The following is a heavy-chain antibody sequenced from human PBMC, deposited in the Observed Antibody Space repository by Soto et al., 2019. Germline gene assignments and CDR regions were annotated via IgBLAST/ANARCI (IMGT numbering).Heavy chain of an antibody. Sequence: GGSLRLSCAASGFTFSDYYMSWIRQAPGKGLEWVSYISSSGSTIYYADSVRGRFTISRDNAKNSLYLQMNSLRAEDTAVYYCARDRSRMWDTAMVSKRYYYYGMDVWGQGTTVTVSS. J-gene: IGHJ6*02. V-gene: IGHV3-11*01. CDR1: GFTFSDYY. D-gene: IGHD5-18*01. CDR2: ISSSGSTI. CDR3: ARDRSRMWDTAMVSKRYYYYGMDV.